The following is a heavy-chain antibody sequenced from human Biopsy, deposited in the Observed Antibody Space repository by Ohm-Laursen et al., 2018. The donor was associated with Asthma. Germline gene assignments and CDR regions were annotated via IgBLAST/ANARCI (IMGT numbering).Heavy chain of an antibody. J-gene: IGHJ4*02. CDR1: GGTFSSNS. CDR2: IIPIFGPT. Sequence: SSVKASRNASGGTFSSNSINWVRLDPGQGLEWMGRIIPIFGPTNYAQKFQGRATISADDSTSTAYMELSSLSSEDTALYYCARGPEYVRSSGALDYWGQGTLVTVSS. CDR3: ARGPEYVRSSGALDY. D-gene: IGHD2-2*01. V-gene: IGHV1-69*15.